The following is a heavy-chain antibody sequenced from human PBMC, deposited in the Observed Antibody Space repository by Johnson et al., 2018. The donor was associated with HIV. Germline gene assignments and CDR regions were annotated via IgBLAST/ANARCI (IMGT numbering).Heavy chain of an antibody. Sequence: VQLVESGGGLVQPGGSLRLSCAASGFTLSDHYMDWVRQAAGKGLEWVGRTKNKANSYTTEYAASVKGRLTIPRDDSKSIAYLQMNSLKTEDTAVYYCSRVGYYYDSSGYYSDALDIWGQGTMVTVSS. J-gene: IGHJ3*02. CDR2: TKNKANSYTT. CDR3: SRVGYYYDSSGYYSDALDI. CDR1: GFTLSDHY. V-gene: IGHV3-72*01. D-gene: IGHD3-22*01.